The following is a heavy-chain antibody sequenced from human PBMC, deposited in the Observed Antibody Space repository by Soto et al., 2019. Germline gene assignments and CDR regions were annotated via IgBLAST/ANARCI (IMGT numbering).Heavy chain of an antibody. V-gene: IGHV4-30-4*01. CDR1: GGSISRGDYY. Sequence: SETLSLTCTVSGGSISRGDYYWSWVRQPPGKGLEWIGYIYYSGTTYYNPSLKSRVTISVDTSKNQFSLNLSSVTAADTAVYYCARGAYYFDYWGQGTLVTVSS. CDR2: IYYSGTT. CDR3: ARGAYYFDY. J-gene: IGHJ4*02.